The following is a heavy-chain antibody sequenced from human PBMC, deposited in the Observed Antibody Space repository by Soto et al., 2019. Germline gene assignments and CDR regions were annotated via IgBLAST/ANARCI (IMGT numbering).Heavy chain of an antibody. CDR1: GYTFTSYA. V-gene: IGHV1-3*01. J-gene: IGHJ5*02. CDR2: INAGNGNT. Sequence: ASVKVSCKASGYTFTSYAMHWVRQAPGQRLEWMGWINAGNGNTKYSQKFQGRVTITRDTSASTAYMELSSLRSEDTAVYYCARVLLYCSGGSCYLHNWFDPWGQGTLVTVSS. CDR3: ARVLLYCSGGSCYLHNWFDP. D-gene: IGHD2-15*01.